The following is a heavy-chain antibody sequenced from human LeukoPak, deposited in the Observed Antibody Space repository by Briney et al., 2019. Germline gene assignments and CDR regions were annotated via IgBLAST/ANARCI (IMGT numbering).Heavy chain of an antibody. J-gene: IGHJ6*04. Sequence: GGSLRLSCAASGFSFSWYGMDWVGQAPGKWLEWVSYISSSGSTIYYADSVKGRFTISRDNAKNSLYLQMNSLRAEDTAVYYCAELGITMIGGVWGKGTTVTISS. CDR3: AELGITMIGGV. CDR2: ISSSGSTI. V-gene: IGHV3-48*03. CDR1: GFSFSWYG. D-gene: IGHD3-10*02.